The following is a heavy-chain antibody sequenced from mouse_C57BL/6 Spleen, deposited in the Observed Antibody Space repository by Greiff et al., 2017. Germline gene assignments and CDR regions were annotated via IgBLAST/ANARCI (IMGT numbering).Heavy chain of an antibody. CDR3: ARVGSGYGYAMDY. CDR1: GFTFSDYY. Sequence: EVKVVESEGGLVQPGSSMKLSCTASGFTFSDYYMAWVRQVPEKGLEWVANINYDGSSTYYLDSLKSRFIISRDNAKNILYLQMGRLKSEDTATNYGARVGSGYGYAMDYWGQGTSVTVSS. D-gene: IGHD1-1*01. CDR2: INYDGSST. V-gene: IGHV5-16*01. J-gene: IGHJ4*01.